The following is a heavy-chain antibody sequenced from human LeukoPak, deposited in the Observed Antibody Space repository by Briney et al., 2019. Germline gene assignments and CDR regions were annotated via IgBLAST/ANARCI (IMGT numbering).Heavy chain of an antibody. Sequence: GGSLRLSCAASGFTFSRYWLSWVRQAPGKGLEWVGNIKEDGSERYYVDSVEGRFTISRDNAKNSLYLQMNSLRAEDTAVYYCARDQNGGFDYWGQGTLVTVSS. CDR3: ARDQNGGFDY. CDR2: IKEDGSER. J-gene: IGHJ4*02. V-gene: IGHV3-7*01. CDR1: GFTFSRYW. D-gene: IGHD1-1*01.